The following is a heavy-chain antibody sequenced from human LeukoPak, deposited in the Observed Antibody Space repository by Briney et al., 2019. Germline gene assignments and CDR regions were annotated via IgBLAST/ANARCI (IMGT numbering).Heavy chain of an antibody. CDR1: GYTFTSYG. J-gene: IGHJ5*02. CDR2: ISAYNGNT. V-gene: IGHV1-18*01. D-gene: IGHD3-16*02. Sequence: ASVKVSCKASGYTFTSYGISWVRQAPGQGLEWMGWISAYNGNTNYAQRFQGRVTMTRDTSRSTAYMELSSLTSEDTAVYYCARGPLVRLPSSFDPWGQGTLVTVSS. CDR3: ARGPLVRLPSSFDP.